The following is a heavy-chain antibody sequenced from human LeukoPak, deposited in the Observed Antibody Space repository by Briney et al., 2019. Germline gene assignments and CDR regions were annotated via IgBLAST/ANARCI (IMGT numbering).Heavy chain of an antibody. CDR3: ARLHPNGPDEY. V-gene: IGHV4-39*07. CDR2: ISYDGRR. Sequence: GMIRQPPGKGLEWIGQISYDGRREYNPSLRSRVTISLDTSKNQFSLKMTSVTAADAAVFYCARLHPNGPDEYWGRGTLVTVSS. D-gene: IGHD2-8*01. J-gene: IGHJ4*02.